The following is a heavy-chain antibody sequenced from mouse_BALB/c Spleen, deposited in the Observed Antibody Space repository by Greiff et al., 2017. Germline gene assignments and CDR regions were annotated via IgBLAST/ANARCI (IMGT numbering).Heavy chain of an antibody. CDR3: ARDRYYYGSSPFAY. Sequence: EVKVVESGGGLVQPGGSLRLSCATSGFTFTDYYMSWVRQPPGKALEWLGFIRNKANGYTTEYSASVKGRFTISRDNSQSILYLQMNTLRAEDSATYYCARDRYYYGSSPFAYWGQGTLVTVSA. J-gene: IGHJ3*01. V-gene: IGHV7-3*02. CDR1: GFTFTDYY. D-gene: IGHD1-1*01. CDR2: IRNKANGYTT.